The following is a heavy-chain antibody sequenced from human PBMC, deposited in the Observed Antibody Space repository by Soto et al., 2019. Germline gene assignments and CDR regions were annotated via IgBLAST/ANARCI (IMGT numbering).Heavy chain of an antibody. D-gene: IGHD3-10*01. Sequence: QVQLVQSGAEVKKPGSSVKVSCKASGGTFSSYTISWVRQAPGQGLEWMGRIIPILGIANYAQKFQGRVTITADNSTSTAYMELSSLRSEDTAVYYCARDGNYYDSGSYPDAFDIWGQGTMVTVSS. V-gene: IGHV1-69*08. CDR2: IIPILGIA. CDR3: ARDGNYYDSGSYPDAFDI. J-gene: IGHJ3*02. CDR1: GGTFSSYT.